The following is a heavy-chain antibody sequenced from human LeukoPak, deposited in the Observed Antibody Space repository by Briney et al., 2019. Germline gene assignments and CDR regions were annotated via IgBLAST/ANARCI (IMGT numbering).Heavy chain of an antibody. D-gene: IGHD6-6*01. V-gene: IGHV1-46*01. J-gene: IGHJ4*02. CDR3: ARALAARHSPDY. CDR2: INPSGGST. CDR1: GYTFTSYY. Sequence: ASVKVSCKASGYTFTSYYMHWVRQAPGQGLEWMGIINPSGGSTSYAQKFQGRVTMTRDTSTSTVYMELSSLRSDDTAVYYCARALAARHSPDYWGQGTLVIVSS.